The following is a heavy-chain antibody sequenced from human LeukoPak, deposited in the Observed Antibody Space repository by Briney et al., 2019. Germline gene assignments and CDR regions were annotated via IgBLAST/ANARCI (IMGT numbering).Heavy chain of an antibody. CDR3: ARERLGVTAFDI. CDR2: ISNSGTII. J-gene: IGHJ3*02. Sequence: GGSLRLSCAASGFTFSSYEMNWVRQAPGKGLEWVSYISNSGTIINYADSVKGRFTISRDNAKNSLYLQMNSLRAEDTAVYYCARERLGVTAFDIWGQGTMVTVSS. D-gene: IGHD2-21*02. V-gene: IGHV3-48*03. CDR1: GFTFSSYE.